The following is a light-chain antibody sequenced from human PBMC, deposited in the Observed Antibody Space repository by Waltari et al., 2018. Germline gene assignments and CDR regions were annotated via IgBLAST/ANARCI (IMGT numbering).Light chain of an antibody. J-gene: IGLJ3*02. CDR1: SSDIGKYNL. V-gene: IGLV2-14*02. Sequence: QSALTQTASVSGSPGQAITISCSGTSSDIGKYNLVSWYQQHPGKAPTLIIYDVNSRPSGVSNRFSGSKSGNTASLTISGLQAEDEADYYCNSHSSSDTPSVFGGGTKLTVL. CDR2: DVN. CDR3: NSHSSSDTPSV.